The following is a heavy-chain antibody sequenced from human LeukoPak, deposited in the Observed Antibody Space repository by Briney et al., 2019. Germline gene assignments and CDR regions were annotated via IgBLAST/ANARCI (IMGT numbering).Heavy chain of an antibody. D-gene: IGHD3-3*01. CDR1: GGSISSYY. CDR2: IYYSGST. J-gene: IGHJ4*02. CDR3: ARGVPEYYDFWSGYFYYFDY. Sequence: SETLSLTCTVSGGSISSYYWSWIRQPPGRGLEWIGYIYYSGSTNYNPSLKSRVTISVDTSKNQFSLRLTSVTAADTAVYYCARGVPEYYDFWSGYFYYFDYWGQGTLVTVSS. V-gene: IGHV4-59*01.